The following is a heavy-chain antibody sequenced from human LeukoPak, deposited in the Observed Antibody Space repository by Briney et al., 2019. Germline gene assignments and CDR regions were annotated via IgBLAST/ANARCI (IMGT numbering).Heavy chain of an antibody. CDR3: ARRGIVIRAVIIIGFHKEAYYFDY. Sequence: GGSLRLSCVVSGITLSNYGMSWVRQAPGKGLEWVSGISERGGSTNYADSVKGRFIISRDTSKNTVYLQMNSLRVEDTAVYFCARRGIVIRAVIIIGFHKEAYYFDYWGQGILVTVSS. J-gene: IGHJ4*02. CDR2: ISERGGST. D-gene: IGHD3-10*01. CDR1: GITLSNYG. V-gene: IGHV3-23*01.